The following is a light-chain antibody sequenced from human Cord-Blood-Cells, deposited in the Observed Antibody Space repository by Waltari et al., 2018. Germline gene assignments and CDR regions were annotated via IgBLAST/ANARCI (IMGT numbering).Light chain of an antibody. CDR2: KVS. Sequence: DVVMTQSPLSLPVTLGQPASISCRSSQSLVYSDGNTYLNWFQQRPGQSARRLIYKVSNRDSGVPDRFGGSGSGTDFTLKISRGEAEDVGVYYCMQGTHWPWTFGQGTKVEIK. J-gene: IGKJ1*01. V-gene: IGKV2-30*01. CDR3: MQGTHWPWT. CDR1: QSLVYSDGNTY.